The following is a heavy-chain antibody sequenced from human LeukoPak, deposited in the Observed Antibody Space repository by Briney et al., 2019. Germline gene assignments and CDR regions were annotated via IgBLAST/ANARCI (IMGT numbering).Heavy chain of an antibody. V-gene: IGHV3-23*01. CDR3: AKGVFGSGWPN. D-gene: IGHD6-19*01. CDR2: ISNSGVST. J-gene: IGHJ4*02. CDR1: GFTFSSYA. Sequence: GGSLRLSCAASGFTFSSYAMNWARQAPRKGLEWVSGISNSGVSTDYADSAKGRFTISRDNFKNTLYLQMNSLRAEDTAVYYCAKGVFGSGWPNWGQGTLVTVSS.